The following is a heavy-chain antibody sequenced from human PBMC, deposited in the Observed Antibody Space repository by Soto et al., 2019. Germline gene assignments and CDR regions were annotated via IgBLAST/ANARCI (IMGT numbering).Heavy chain of an antibody. CDR1: GGSISTGY. CDR2: IYYSGSI. V-gene: IGHV4-59*01. D-gene: IGHD3-22*01. Sequence: SETLSLTCTVSGGSISTGYWTWIRQPPEKGLEWIGYIYYSGSINYNPSLNSRVTISVDTSKNQFSLKLNSVTAADTAVYYCARAYYDSSGYGLDPWGQGNLVTVS. CDR3: ARAYYDSSGYGLDP. J-gene: IGHJ5*02.